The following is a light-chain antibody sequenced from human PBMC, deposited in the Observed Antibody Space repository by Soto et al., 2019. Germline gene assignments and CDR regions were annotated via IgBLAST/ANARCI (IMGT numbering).Light chain of an antibody. CDR1: SSDVGGYNY. CDR2: DVS. Sequence: QSALTQPRSVSGSPGQSVTISCTGTSSDVGGYNYVSWYQQHPGKAPKLIIYDVSQRPSGVPDRFSGSKSGNTASLTISGIQAEDEADYSCCSYAGGYRHVVFGGGTKLTVL. J-gene: IGLJ2*01. CDR3: CSYAGGYRHVV. V-gene: IGLV2-11*01.